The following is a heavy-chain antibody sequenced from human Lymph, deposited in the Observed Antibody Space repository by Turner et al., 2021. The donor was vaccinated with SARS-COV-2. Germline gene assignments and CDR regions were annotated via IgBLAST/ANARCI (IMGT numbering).Heavy chain of an antibody. D-gene: IGHD2-15*01. J-gene: IGHJ4*02. CDR2: IRGDGCGT. CDR1: GFTFEDYA. Sequence: EVQLVGSGGGVVPPGGSLRLSCAASGFTFEDYAMHWVRQAPGKGLEWVSLIRGDGCGTYYADSVKGRFTISRDNSKNSLSLQMNSLRAEDTALYYCAKDPGYCSGGSCYSRTYFDFWGQGTLVTVSA. CDR3: AKDPGYCSGGSCYSRTYFDF. V-gene: IGHV3-43*02.